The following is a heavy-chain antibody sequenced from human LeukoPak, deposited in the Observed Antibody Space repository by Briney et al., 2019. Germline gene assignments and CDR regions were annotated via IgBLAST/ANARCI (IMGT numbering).Heavy chain of an antibody. V-gene: IGHV4-39*07. Sequence: SETLSLTCTVSGGSISSYYWDWIRQPPGKGLEWIGTFYHGGSTYYNPSLKSRVTISIDTSKNQFSLSLSAVTAADTAMYYCAREDAVSSDDAFDLWGQGTMVTVS. J-gene: IGHJ3*01. D-gene: IGHD6-19*01. CDR2: FYHGGST. CDR3: AREDAVSSDDAFDL. CDR1: GGSISSYY.